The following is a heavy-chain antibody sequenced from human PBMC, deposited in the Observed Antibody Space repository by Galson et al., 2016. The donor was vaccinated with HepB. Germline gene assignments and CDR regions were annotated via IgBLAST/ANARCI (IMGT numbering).Heavy chain of an antibody. CDR3: ARSSGSINGFFDY. J-gene: IGHJ4*02. D-gene: IGHD1-26*01. CDR2: VYYDGRT. Sequence: SETLSLTCSVSGASISSNSFWAWIRQPPGKGLQWIGNVYYDGRTYYNPSLESRVTMSADTSKNQFSLELSTMSATDTAVYYCARSSGSINGFFDYWGQGALVTVSA. CDR1: GASISSNSF. V-gene: IGHV4-39*01.